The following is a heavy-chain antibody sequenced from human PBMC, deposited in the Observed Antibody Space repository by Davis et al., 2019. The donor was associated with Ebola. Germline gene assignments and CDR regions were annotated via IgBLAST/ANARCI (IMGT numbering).Heavy chain of an antibody. CDR2: INHSGST. J-gene: IGHJ4*02. CDR3: GTDRGDPVTVRFDY. V-gene: IGHV4-34*01. D-gene: IGHD3-10*01. CDR1: GGSFSGYY. Sequence: SETLSLTCAVYGGSFSGYYWSWIRQPPGKGLEWIGEINHSGSTNYNPSLKSRVTISVDTSKNQFFLKLSSVTAADTAVYYCGTDRGDPVTVRFDYWGQGTLVTVSS.